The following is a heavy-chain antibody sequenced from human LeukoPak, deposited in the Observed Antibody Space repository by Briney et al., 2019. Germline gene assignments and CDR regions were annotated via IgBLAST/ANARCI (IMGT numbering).Heavy chain of an antibody. J-gene: IGHJ4*02. CDR1: GGSFSGYY. D-gene: IGHD4-17*01. V-gene: IGHV4-30-2*01. CDR2: IYHSGGT. Sequence: SETLSLTCAVYGGSFSGYYWSWIRQPPGKGLEWIGYIYHSGGTYYNPSLKSRVTISVDRSKNQFSLELNSVTAADTAVYYCARAPTVTSNGFDFWGQGTLVTVSS. CDR3: ARAPTVTSNGFDF.